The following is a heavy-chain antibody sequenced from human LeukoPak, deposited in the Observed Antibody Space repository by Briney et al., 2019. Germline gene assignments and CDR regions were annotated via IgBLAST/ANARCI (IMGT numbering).Heavy chain of an antibody. CDR1: GGSISSYY. Sequence: SETLSFTCTVSGGSISSYYWSWIRQPPGKGLEWIGYIYYSGSTNYNPSLKSRVTISVDTSKNQFSLKLSSVTAADTAVYYCARDYYGSGSYNWFDPWGQGTLVTVSS. CDR2: IYYSGST. V-gene: IGHV4-59*01. J-gene: IGHJ5*02. D-gene: IGHD3-10*01. CDR3: ARDYYGSGSYNWFDP.